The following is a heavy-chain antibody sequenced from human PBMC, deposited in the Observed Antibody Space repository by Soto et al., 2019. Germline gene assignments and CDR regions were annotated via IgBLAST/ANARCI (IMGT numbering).Heavy chain of an antibody. Sequence: ASVKVSCKASGYTFTAYYMHWVRQAPGQGLEWMGWINPNSGGTYHAQNFQGRVTMTRDTSTTTAYMELASLRSDDTAVYYCARGRGRGYNALEPWGHGTLLTGS. CDR1: GYTFTAYY. CDR3: ARGRGRGYNALEP. V-gene: IGHV1-2*02. D-gene: IGHD5-12*01. J-gene: IGHJ5*02. CDR2: INPNSGGT.